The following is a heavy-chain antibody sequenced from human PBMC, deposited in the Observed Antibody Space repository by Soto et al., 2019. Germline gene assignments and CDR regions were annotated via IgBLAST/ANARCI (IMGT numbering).Heavy chain of an antibody. V-gene: IGHV4-59*08. J-gene: IGHJ5*02. Sequence: PSETLSLTCTVSSDSISNYYCSWFRQPPGKGLEWIGYMHYNGYTSYNPSLRSRVTISVDTSKNQFSLKLTSVTVADTALYYCARTRAVWFDPWGQGTLVTVSS. D-gene: IGHD6-19*01. CDR3: ARTRAVWFDP. CDR2: MHYNGYT. CDR1: SDSISNYY.